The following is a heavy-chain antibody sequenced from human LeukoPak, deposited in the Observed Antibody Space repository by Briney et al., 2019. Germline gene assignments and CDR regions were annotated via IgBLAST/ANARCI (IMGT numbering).Heavy chain of an antibody. Sequence: GGSLRLSCAASGFTFSGCGMHWVRQAPGKGLEWVSFIYNGGRKEYYSDSLKGRVTISRDNSKNMLSLQVNNVRADDTAVYYCAKDPGDSVRGYYMDVWGKGTTVIVSS. CDR1: GFTFSGCG. D-gene: IGHD1-26*01. V-gene: IGHV3-30*02. CDR2: IYNGGRKE. J-gene: IGHJ6*03. CDR3: AKDPGDSVRGYYMDV.